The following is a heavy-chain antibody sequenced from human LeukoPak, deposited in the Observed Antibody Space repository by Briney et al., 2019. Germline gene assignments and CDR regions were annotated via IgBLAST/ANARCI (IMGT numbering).Heavy chain of an antibody. CDR3: AKQGHGSGSYSYYFDY. CDR1: GYTFTSYG. Sequence: ASVKVSCKASGYTFTSYGVSWVQQAPGKGLEWVSAISGSGGSTYYADSVKGRFTISRDSSKNTLYLQMNSLRAEDTAVYYCAKQGHGSGSYSYYFDYWGQGTLVTVSS. V-gene: IGHV3-23*01. D-gene: IGHD3-10*01. CDR2: ISGSGGST. J-gene: IGHJ4*02.